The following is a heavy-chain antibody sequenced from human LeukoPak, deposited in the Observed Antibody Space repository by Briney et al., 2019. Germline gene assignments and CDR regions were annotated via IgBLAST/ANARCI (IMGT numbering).Heavy chain of an antibody. CDR2: ITNNGDTT. CDR1: GFIFSSYS. J-gene: IGHJ4*02. D-gene: IGHD6-19*01. Sequence: GGSLRLSCAASGFIFSSYSMHRVRQAPGKGLEYVSSITNNGDTTYYANSVKGRFTISRDNSKNTLYLQMGSLRTEDMAVYYCTRKGLTVAGAFDYWGQGTLVTVSS. CDR3: TRKGLTVAGAFDY. V-gene: IGHV3-64*01.